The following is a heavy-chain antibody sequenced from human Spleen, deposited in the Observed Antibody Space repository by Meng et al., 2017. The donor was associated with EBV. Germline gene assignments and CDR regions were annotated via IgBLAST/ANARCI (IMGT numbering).Heavy chain of an antibody. V-gene: IGHV1-69*01. CDR3: ARERGTTAVFGY. J-gene: IGHJ4*02. CDR1: GGIFSSYT. D-gene: IGHD1-7*01. CDR2: IIPILGTP. Sequence: QVQLVQAGAEVKKPGSSVKVSCKVSGGIFSSYTVSWVRQAPGQGLEWMGAIIPILGTPTYAQKFQSRVTITADESTTTVYMELSSLRSDDTAVYYCARERGTTAVFGYWGQGTLVTVSS.